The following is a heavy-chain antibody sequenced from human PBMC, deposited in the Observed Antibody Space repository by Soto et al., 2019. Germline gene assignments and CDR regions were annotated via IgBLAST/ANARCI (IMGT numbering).Heavy chain of an antibody. CDR3: ARVWYSGTYYAYF. Sequence: QVKLVESGGGVVQPGRSLRLSCAVSGFTFSKYAMHWVRQAPGKGLEWVAIISGDVASRYYADSVKGRFTISRDNSRNTLYLQMNSLRAEDTAVYYCARVWYSGTYYAYFWGQGTLVTVSS. CDR1: GFTFSKYA. J-gene: IGHJ4*02. D-gene: IGHD1-26*01. CDR2: ISGDVASR. V-gene: IGHV3-30*04.